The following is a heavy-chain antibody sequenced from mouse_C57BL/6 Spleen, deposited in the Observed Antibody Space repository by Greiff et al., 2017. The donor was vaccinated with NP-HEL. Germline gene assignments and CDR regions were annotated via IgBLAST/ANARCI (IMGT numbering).Heavy chain of an antibody. Sequence: EVQVVESEGGLVQPGSSMKLSCTASGFTFSDYYMAWVRQVPEKGLEWVANINYDGSSTYYLDSLKSRFIISKGNAKNILYLHMSSLKSEDTATYYCARDRTNYAMDYWGQGTSVTVSS. V-gene: IGHV5-16*01. CDR1: GFTFSDYY. CDR2: INYDGSST. D-gene: IGHD2-13*01. J-gene: IGHJ4*01. CDR3: ARDRTNYAMDY.